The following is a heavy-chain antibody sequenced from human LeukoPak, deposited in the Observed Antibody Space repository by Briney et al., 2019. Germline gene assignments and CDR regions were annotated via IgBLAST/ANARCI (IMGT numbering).Heavy chain of an antibody. J-gene: IGHJ5*02. Sequence: SVKVSCKASGGTFSSYAICWVRQAPGQGLEWMGGIIPIFGTANYAQKFQGRVTITADKSSNTAFLQRSSLMTAATAAVYCARKVEMSTIPSWFDPWGQGTLVTVSS. V-gene: IGHV1-69*06. CDR2: IIPIFGTA. D-gene: IGHD5-24*01. CDR3: ARKVEMSTIPSWFDP. CDR1: GGTFSSYA.